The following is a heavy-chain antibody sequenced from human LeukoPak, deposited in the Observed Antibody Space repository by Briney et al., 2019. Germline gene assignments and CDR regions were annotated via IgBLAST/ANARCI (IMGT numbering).Heavy chain of an antibody. Sequence: LSLTCTVSGGSISSSSYYWGWIRQPPGKGLEWVSYISSSGSTIYYADSVKGRFTISRDNAKNSLYLQMNSLRAEDTAVYYCASWKQQLAHYWGQGTLVTVSS. D-gene: IGHD6-13*01. CDR1: GGSISSSSYY. CDR3: ASWKQQLAHY. J-gene: IGHJ4*02. V-gene: IGHV3-11*04. CDR2: ISSSGSTI.